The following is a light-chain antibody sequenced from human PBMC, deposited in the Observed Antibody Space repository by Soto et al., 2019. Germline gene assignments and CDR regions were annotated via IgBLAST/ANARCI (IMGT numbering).Light chain of an antibody. V-gene: IGKV2-30*02. Sequence: DVVMTQSPFSLPVTLGQPASVSCRFIQSLVHSDGNTYLTWFQQRPGQSPRRLIYKVSNRDSGVPDRFSGSGSGTDFTLRVSRVEAEDVGVYYCMQGAHWPYTFGQGTKLEIK. CDR1: QSLVHSDGNTY. J-gene: IGKJ2*01. CDR3: MQGAHWPYT. CDR2: KVS.